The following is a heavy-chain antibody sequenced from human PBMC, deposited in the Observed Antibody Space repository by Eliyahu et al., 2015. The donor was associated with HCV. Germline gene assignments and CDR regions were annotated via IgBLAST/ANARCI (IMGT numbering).Heavy chain of an antibody. Sequence: QVQLVESGGGVVQPGRSLRLSCXASGXXXXNXGMHWVRQAPGKGLEWVAVIWPXGRNEYYADSVKGRFTISRDQSKSTLYLQMNSLGTGDTAVYYCARDADTSSRYSIFDYWGQGVLVTVSS. V-gene: IGHV3-33*01. CDR1: GXXXXNXG. J-gene: IGHJ4*02. CDR3: ARDADTSSRYSIFDY. CDR2: IWPXGRNE. D-gene: IGHD3-22*01.